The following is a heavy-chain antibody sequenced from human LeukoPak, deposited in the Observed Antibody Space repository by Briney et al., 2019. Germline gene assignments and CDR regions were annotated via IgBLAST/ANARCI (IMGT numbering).Heavy chain of an antibody. CDR1: GFTFSSYA. V-gene: IGHV3-23*01. CDR3: AKDGMVLWFEETY. J-gene: IGHJ4*02. Sequence: GGSLRFSCAASGFTFSSYAMSWVRQAPGKGLEWVSAISGSGGSTYYADSVKGRFTISRDNSKNTLYLQMNSLRAEDTAVYYCAKDGMVLWFEETYWGQGTLVTVSS. D-gene: IGHD3-10*01. CDR2: ISGSGGST.